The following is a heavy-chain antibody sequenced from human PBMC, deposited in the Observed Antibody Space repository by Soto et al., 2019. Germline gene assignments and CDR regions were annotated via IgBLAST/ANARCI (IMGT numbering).Heavy chain of an antibody. CDR3: ARGLAPYYYYYYMDV. CDR2: IYSGGST. Sequence: EVQLVASGGGLVQPGGSLRLSCAASGFTVSSNYMSWVRQAPGKGLEWVSVIYSGGSTYYADSVKGRFTISRHNSKNTLYLQMNSLRAEDTAVYYCARGLAPYYYYYYMDVWGKGTTVTVSS. CDR1: GFTVSSNY. D-gene: IGHD6-19*01. J-gene: IGHJ6*03. V-gene: IGHV3-53*04.